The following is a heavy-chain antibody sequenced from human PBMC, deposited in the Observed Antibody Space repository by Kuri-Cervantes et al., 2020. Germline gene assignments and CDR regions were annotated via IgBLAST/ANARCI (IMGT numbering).Heavy chain of an antibody. J-gene: IGHJ6*02. CDR3: AKDYGSYYGGGRYYYYGMDV. Sequence: GGSLRLSCAASGFTFSSYGMHWVRQAPGKGLEWVSGISWNSGSIGYADSVKGRFTISRDNAKNSLYLQMNSLRAEDTALYYCAKDYGSYYGGGRYYYYGMDVWGQGTTVTVSS. CDR2: ISWNSGSI. CDR1: GFTFSSYG. V-gene: IGHV3-9*01. D-gene: IGHD1-26*01.